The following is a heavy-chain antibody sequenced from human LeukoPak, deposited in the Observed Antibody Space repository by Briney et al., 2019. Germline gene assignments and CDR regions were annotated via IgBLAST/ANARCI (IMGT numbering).Heavy chain of an antibody. Sequence: PGGSLRLSCAASGFTFSSYWMSWVRQAPGKGLEWVATIRQDGSQKYYVDSVKGRFTISRDNAKNSLYLQMNSLRAEDTAVYYCAREDSAGLWFGELLHLDYWGQGTLVTVSS. V-gene: IGHV3-7*01. CDR1: GFTFSSYW. CDR3: AREDSAGLWFGELLHLDY. D-gene: IGHD3-10*01. J-gene: IGHJ4*02. CDR2: IRQDGSQK.